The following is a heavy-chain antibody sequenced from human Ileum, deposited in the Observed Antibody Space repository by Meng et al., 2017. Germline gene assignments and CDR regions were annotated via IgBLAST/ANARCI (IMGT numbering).Heavy chain of an antibody. CDR2: LHPDGSED. CDR1: GFTFSKYW. CDR3: ARDDGIRTVDY. D-gene: IGHD5-18*01. J-gene: IGHJ4*02. V-gene: IGHV3-7*01. Sequence: RGSLRLSCAASGFTFSKYWMSWVRQAPGKRLEWVANLHPDGSEDYYVDSVRGRFTTSRDNAKSSLYLQMNSLRAEDTAVYYCARDDGIRTVDYWGQGTLVTVSS.